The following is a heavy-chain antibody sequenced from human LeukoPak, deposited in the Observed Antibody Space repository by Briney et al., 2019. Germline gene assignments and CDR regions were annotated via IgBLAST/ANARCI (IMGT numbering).Heavy chain of an antibody. Sequence: GRSLRLSCAGSGFTFSSYGMHWVRQAPGKGLEWVAVISSDGSDKYYADSVKGRFTISRDNSKNTLYLQMNTLRAEDTAVYYCAKDQASSGWYYDYWGQGTLVTVSS. CDR2: ISSDGSDK. V-gene: IGHV3-30*18. CDR1: GFTFSSYG. J-gene: IGHJ4*02. D-gene: IGHD6-19*01. CDR3: AKDQASSGWYYDY.